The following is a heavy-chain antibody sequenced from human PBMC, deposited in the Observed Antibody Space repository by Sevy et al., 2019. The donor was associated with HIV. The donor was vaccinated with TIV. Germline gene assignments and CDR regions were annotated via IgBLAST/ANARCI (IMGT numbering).Heavy chain of an antibody. V-gene: IGHV4-39*01. CDR3: ARPMTTVTQGYYYYYGMDV. D-gene: IGHD4-17*01. J-gene: IGHJ6*02. CDR2: IYYSGST. CDR1: GGSISSSSYY. Sequence: SETLSLTCTVSGGSISSSSYYWGWIRQPPGKGLEWIGSIYYSGSTYYNPSLKSRVTISLDTSKNQFSLKLSSVTAADTAVYYCARPMTTVTQGYYYYYGMDVWGQGTTVTVSS.